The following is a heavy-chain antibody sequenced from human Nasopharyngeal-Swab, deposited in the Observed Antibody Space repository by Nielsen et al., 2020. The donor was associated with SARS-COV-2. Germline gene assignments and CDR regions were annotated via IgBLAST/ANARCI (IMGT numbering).Heavy chain of an antibody. J-gene: IGHJ6*02. D-gene: IGHD5-18*01. Sequence: GESLKISCEASGFTFSSYSMNWVRQAPGKGLEWVSYISSSSSTIYYADSVKGRFTISRDNAKNSLYLQMNSLRDEDTAVYYCARGETAMAKYYYYGMDVWGQGTTVTVSS. V-gene: IGHV3-48*02. CDR3: ARGETAMAKYYYYGMDV. CDR1: GFTFSSYS. CDR2: ISSSSSTI.